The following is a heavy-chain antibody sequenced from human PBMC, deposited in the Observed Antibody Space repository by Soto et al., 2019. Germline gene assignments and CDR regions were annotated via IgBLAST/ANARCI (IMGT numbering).Heavy chain of an antibody. D-gene: IGHD3-16*01. Sequence: QVQLVESGGGVVQPGGSLRLSCTVSGFTFSRYGMHWVRRAPGKGLEWVAVIWYDGSKKYYADSVKGRFAISSDDSKNTLYLQMNSLRAEDTAVYSCARDLGTTNYYFDYWGQGTLVTVSS. CDR2: IWYDGSKK. J-gene: IGHJ4*02. V-gene: IGHV3-33*01. CDR1: GFTFSRYG. CDR3: ARDLGTTNYYFDY.